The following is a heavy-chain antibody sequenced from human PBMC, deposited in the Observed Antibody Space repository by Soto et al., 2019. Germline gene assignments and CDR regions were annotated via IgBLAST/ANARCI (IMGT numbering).Heavy chain of an antibody. J-gene: IGHJ4*02. CDR2: ISGSSRYT. Sequence: PGGSLRLSCAASGFNFSDYYMNWIRQAPGKGLEWVSYISGSSRYTNFADSVKGRFTISRDNAKNSLYLQMNSLRAEDTAVYYCARHTSGWHYYDYWGQGTPVTVSS. V-gene: IGHV3-11*06. CDR1: GFNFSDYY. D-gene: IGHD6-19*01. CDR3: ARHTSGWHYYDY.